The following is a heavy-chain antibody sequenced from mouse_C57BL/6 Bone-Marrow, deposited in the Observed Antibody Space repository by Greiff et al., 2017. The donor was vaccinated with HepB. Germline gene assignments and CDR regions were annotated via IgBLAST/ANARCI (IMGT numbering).Heavy chain of an antibody. D-gene: IGHD1-1*01. CDR3: ARLGVADYAMDY. J-gene: IGHJ4*01. CDR1: GFTFSDYY. Sequence: DVKLQESGGGLVQPGGSLKLSCAASGFTFSDYYMYWVRQTPEKRLEWVAYISNGGGSTYYPDTVKGRFTISRDNAKNTLYLQMSRLKSEDTAMYYCARLGVADYAMDYWGQGTSVTVSS. CDR2: ISNGGGST. V-gene: IGHV5-12*01.